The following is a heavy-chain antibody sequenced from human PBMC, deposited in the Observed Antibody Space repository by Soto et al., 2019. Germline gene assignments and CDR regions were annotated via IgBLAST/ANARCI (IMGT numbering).Heavy chain of an antibody. CDR1: GYTVTSYG. CDR2: ISAYNGNT. CDR3: EGYFGTEGAGIRVGSFDL. D-gene: IGHD6-13*01. J-gene: IGHJ2*01. V-gene: IGHV1-18*01. Sequence: QVQLVQSGAEVKKPGASVKVSCKASGYTVTSYGISWVRQAPGHGLEWMGWISAYNGNTNYAQKLQCRVTMTTDTSTSTAHSVTMSVRKDHTSVYYFEGYFGTEGAGIRVGSFDLWGRGTLVTVSS.